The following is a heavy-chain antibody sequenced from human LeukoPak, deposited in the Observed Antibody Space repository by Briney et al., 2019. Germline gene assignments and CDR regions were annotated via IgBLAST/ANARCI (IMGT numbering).Heavy chain of an antibody. J-gene: IGHJ5*02. Sequence: PSETLSLTCTVSGDSFSYFYWSWIRQPPGKGLEWIGYIYNSGSTSYNPSLKSRVTISVDTSKNQFSLKLSSVTAADTAVYYCARDSGTTGEVKFDPWGQGTLVIVSS. CDR2: IYNSGST. CDR3: ARDSGTTGEVKFDP. CDR1: GDSFSYFY. V-gene: IGHV4-59*12. D-gene: IGHD3-10*01.